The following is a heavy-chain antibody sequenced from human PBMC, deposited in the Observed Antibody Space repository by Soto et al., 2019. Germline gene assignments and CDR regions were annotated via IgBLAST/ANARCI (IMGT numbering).Heavy chain of an antibody. CDR3: MLGSGWKDFDY. CDR1: GVSITSSSYY. Sequence: QLQLQESGPGLVKPSETLSLTCTVSGVSITSSSYYWGWIRQPPGKGLEWIGNIYYSGSTSYNPSLKSRVTISVDTSKNQFSLKLSSVTAADTAVYYCMLGSGWKDFDYWGQGTLVTVSS. D-gene: IGHD3-22*01. J-gene: IGHJ4*02. V-gene: IGHV4-39*01. CDR2: IYYSGST.